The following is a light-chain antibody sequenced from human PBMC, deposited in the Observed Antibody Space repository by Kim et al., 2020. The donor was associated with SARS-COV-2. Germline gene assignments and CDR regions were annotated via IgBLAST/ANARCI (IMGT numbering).Light chain of an antibody. CDR1: QGISNS. Sequence: DIQMTHSPSSLSASVGDRVTITCRASQGISNSLAWFQQKPGKAPKSLISAASSLQSGVPSRFSGSGSGTDFTLVISSLQPEDVATYYCQHYSFYPFSFGQGTKLEIK. J-gene: IGKJ2*03. V-gene: IGKV1-16*01. CDR3: QHYSFYPFS. CDR2: AAS.